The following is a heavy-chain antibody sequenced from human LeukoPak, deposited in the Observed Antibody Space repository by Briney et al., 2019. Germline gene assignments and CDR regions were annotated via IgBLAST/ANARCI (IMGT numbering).Heavy chain of an antibody. CDR2: IKEDGSEK. CDR3: ARLSTGWYGHFDF. Sequence: GGSLRLSCAASGFTLSYTWMSWVRLAPGKGLEWVASIKEDGSEKYYVDSVKGRFTISRENAKNSLYLQMNSLRAEDTAVYYCARLSTGWYGHFDFWGQGTLVTVSS. D-gene: IGHD6-13*01. J-gene: IGHJ4*02. CDR1: GFTLSYTW. V-gene: IGHV3-7*03.